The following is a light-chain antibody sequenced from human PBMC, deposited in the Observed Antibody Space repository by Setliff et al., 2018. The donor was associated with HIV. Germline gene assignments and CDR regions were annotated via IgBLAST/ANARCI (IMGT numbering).Light chain of an antibody. Sequence: SYELTQPPSVSVALGRTAKITCGGNNIGSKSVHWYQQKPGQAPVLVIYYDSDRPSGIPERFSGSNSGNTATLTISRVEAGDEADYYCQVWDSSSDHYVFATGTKVTVL. CDR1: NIGSKS. J-gene: IGLJ1*01. CDR3: QVWDSSSDHYV. V-gene: IGLV3-21*04. CDR2: YDS.